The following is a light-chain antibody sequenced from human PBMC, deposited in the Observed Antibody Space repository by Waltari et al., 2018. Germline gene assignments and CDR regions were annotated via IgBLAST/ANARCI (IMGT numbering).Light chain of an antibody. V-gene: IGKV3-11*01. Sequence: EIVLTQSPATLSLSPGERATRSCRASQSVSSYLAWYQQKPGQAPRLLIYDASNRATGIPARFSGSGSGTDFTLTISSLEPEDFAVYYCQQRSNWDTFGQGTKLEIK. CDR3: QQRSNWDT. CDR1: QSVSSY. CDR2: DAS. J-gene: IGKJ2*01.